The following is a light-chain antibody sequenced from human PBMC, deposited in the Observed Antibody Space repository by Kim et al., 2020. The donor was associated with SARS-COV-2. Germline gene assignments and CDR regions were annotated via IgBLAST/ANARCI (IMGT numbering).Light chain of an antibody. CDR3: ATWDGSLHGVV. CDR2: DNN. Sequence: QSVLTPPPSATGTPGQKVAISCSGSSTNIGINVVNWYQQLPGTAPKLLMFDNNQRPSGVPDRFSGSKSGTSASLAISGLQSEDEADYYCATWDGSLHGVVFGGGTQLTVL. V-gene: IGLV1-44*01. CDR1: STNIGINV. J-gene: IGLJ2*01.